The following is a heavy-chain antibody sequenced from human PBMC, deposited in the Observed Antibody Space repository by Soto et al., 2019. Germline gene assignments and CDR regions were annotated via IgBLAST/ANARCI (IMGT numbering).Heavy chain of an antibody. CDR1: GFTFSSYA. D-gene: IGHD1-1*01. CDR3: AKDRRKNWNHPYYFDY. J-gene: IGHJ4*02. CDR2: ISGSGGST. V-gene: IGHV3-23*01. Sequence: GESLKISCAASGFTFSSYAMSWVRQAPGKGLEWVSAISGSGGSTYYADSVKGRFTISRDNSKNTLYLQMNSLRAEDTAVYYCAKDRRKNWNHPYYFDYWGQGTLVTVSS.